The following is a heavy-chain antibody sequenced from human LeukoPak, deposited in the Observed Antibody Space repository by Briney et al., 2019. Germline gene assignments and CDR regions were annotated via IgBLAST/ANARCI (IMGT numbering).Heavy chain of an antibody. CDR1: GFTFSSYW. D-gene: IGHD2-2*01. V-gene: IGHV3-7*01. Sequence: GGSLRLSCAASGFTFSSYWMSWVRQAPGKGLEWVANIKQDGSEKYYVDSVKGRFTISRDNAKNSLYLEMNSLRAEDTAVYYCARRGPVGCSGTSCFAGPVDSWGQGTLVTVSS. CDR3: ARRGPVGCSGTSCFAGPVDS. J-gene: IGHJ5*02. CDR2: IKQDGSEK.